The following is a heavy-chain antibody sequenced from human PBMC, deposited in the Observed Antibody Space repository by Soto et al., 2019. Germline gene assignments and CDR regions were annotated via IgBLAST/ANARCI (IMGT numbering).Heavy chain of an antibody. Sequence: GGSLRLSCAASGFTFSSYAMSWVRQAPGKGLEWVSAISGSGGSTYYVDSVKGRFTISRDNSKNTLYLQMNSLRAEDTAVYYCAKVWDDFWSGYCDYWGQGTLVTVSS. CDR2: ISGSGGST. D-gene: IGHD3-3*01. J-gene: IGHJ4*02. CDR3: AKVWDDFWSGYCDY. CDR1: GFTFSSYA. V-gene: IGHV3-23*01.